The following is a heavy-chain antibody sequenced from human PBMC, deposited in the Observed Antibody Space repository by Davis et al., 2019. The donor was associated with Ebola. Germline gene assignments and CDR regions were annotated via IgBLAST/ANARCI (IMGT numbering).Heavy chain of an antibody. J-gene: IGHJ5*02. Sequence: SETLSLTCTVSGRSVSSGSDYCNWILQPPGKGLEWIGYIYYSGSTNYNPSPKSRVTISVDTSKTQFSLKLSSVTAAATAVYYCARSLAYGDYWFDTWGQGTLVTVSS. V-gene: IGHV4-61*01. D-gene: IGHD4-17*01. CDR1: GRSVSSGSDY. CDR2: IYYSGST. CDR3: ARSLAYGDYWFDT.